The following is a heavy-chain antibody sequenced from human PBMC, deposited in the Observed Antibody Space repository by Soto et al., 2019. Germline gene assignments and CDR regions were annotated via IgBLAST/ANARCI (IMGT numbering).Heavy chain of an antibody. Sequence: HPGGSLRLSCAASGFTFSSYGMHWVRQAPGKGLEWVAVISYDGSNKYYADSVKGRFTISRDNSKNTPYLQMNSLRAEDTAVYYCARGYYDFWSGTNWFDPWGQGTLVTVSS. V-gene: IGHV3-30*03. CDR1: GFTFSSYG. D-gene: IGHD3-3*01. J-gene: IGHJ5*02. CDR3: ARGYYDFWSGTNWFDP. CDR2: ISYDGSNK.